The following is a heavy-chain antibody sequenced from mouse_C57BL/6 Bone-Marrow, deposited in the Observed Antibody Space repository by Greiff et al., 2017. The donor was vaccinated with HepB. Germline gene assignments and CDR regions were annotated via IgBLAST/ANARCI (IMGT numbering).Heavy chain of an antibody. D-gene: IGHD1-1*01. J-gene: IGHJ4*01. CDR3: ARRDYYGSSTYYTMDY. CDR1: GFTFSDYG. V-gene: IGHV5-15*01. CDR2: ISNLAYSI. Sequence: EVQVVESGGGLVQPGGSLKLSCAASGFTFSDYGMAWVRQAPRKGPEWVAFISNLAYSIYYADTVTGRFTISRENAKNTLYLEMSSLRSEDTVMYDCARRDYYGSSTYYTMDYWGQGTSVTVSS.